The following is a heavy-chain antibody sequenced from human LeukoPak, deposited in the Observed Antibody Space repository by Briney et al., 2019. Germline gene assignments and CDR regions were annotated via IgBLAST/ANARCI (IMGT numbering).Heavy chain of an antibody. CDR1: GFTVSSNY. D-gene: IGHD3-16*01. Sequence: PGGSLRLSCAASGFTVSSNYMSWVRQAPGKGLEWVSAISGSGGSTYYADSVKGRFTISRDNSKNTLYLQMNSLRAEDTAVYYCANDPEGEYISYYYYYMDVWGKGTTVTVSS. J-gene: IGHJ6*03. V-gene: IGHV3-23*01. CDR2: ISGSGGST. CDR3: ANDPEGEYISYYYYYMDV.